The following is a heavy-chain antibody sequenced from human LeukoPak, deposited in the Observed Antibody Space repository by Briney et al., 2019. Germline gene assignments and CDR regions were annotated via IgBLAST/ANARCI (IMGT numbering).Heavy chain of an antibody. D-gene: IGHD4-17*01. CDR3: ARTHYGDYGNY. CDR1: GFTFSSYA. CDR2: IKQDGSEK. J-gene: IGHJ4*02. Sequence: PGGSLRLSCAASGFTFSSYAMHWVRQAPGKGLEWVANIKQDGSEKYYVDSVKGRFTISRDNAKNSLYLQMNSLRAEDTAVYYCARTHYGDYGNYWGQGTLVTVSS. V-gene: IGHV3-7*01.